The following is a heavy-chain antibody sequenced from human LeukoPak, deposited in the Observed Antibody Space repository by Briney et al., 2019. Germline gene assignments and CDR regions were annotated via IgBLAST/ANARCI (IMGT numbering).Heavy chain of an antibody. CDR2: ISSSSRYI. V-gene: IGHV3-21*06. Sequence: GGSLRLSCVASGFTFSSHSMNWVRPAPGKGLEWVSSISSSSRYIYYADSVKGRFTISRDNRKNLLYLQMNSLRAEDTAVYYCAREDSDTSLFDPWGQGTLVTVSS. CDR1: GFTFSSHS. D-gene: IGHD1-26*01. CDR3: AREDSDTSLFDP. J-gene: IGHJ5*02.